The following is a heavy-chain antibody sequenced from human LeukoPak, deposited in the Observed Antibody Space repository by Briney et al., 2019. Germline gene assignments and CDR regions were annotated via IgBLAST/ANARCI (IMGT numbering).Heavy chain of an antibody. CDR2: TYHSGYT. CDR1: GDSITSSHW. CDR3: ARDSKSTADAFDI. V-gene: IGHV4-4*02. Sequence: SETLSLTCTVSGDSITSSHWWSWIRQSPGKGLEWIGNTYHSGYTNYNPSLKGRATISVDKSKNQLSLKVISVTAADTAMYYCARDSKSTADAFDIWGQGTMVTVSS. J-gene: IGHJ3*02. D-gene: IGHD5/OR15-5a*01.